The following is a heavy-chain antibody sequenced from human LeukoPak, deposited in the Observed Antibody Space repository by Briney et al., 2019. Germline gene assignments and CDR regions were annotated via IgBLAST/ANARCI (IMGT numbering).Heavy chain of an antibody. CDR3: TGGMWIGVTTVHYFDY. Sequence: KPGGSLRLSCAASGFTFSNAWMSWVRQAPGKGLEWVGRIKSKTDGGTTDYAAPVKGRFTISRDDSKNTLYLQMNSLKTEDTAVYYCTGGMWIGVTTVHYFDYWGQGTLVTVSS. V-gene: IGHV3-15*01. CDR2: IKSKTDGGTT. D-gene: IGHD4-11*01. J-gene: IGHJ4*02. CDR1: GFTFSNAW.